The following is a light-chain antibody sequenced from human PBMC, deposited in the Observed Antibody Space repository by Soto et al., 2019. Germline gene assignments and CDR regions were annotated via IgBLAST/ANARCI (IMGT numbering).Light chain of an antibody. J-gene: IGKJ5*01. V-gene: IGKV3-15*01. CDR1: QSVSSN. CDR2: GAS. CDR3: QQYINWPIT. Sequence: ELVMTQSPATLSVSPGERATLSCRASQSVSSNLAWYQQKPGRAPRLLISGASTRATGTPARFSGSGSGTEFTLTISSLQSEDFAVYYCQQYINWPITFGQGTRLEIK.